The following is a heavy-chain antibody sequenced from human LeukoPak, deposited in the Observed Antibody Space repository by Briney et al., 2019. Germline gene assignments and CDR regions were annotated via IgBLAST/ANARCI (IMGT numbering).Heavy chain of an antibody. Sequence: GGSLRLSCAASGFTFSNYAVHWVRQAPGKGLEWVILISSDGSCKYYVDSVKGRFTISRDNSKNTLSLQMNSLRAEDTAVYYCVKDGGAVVAGSFDYWGQGTLVTVSS. CDR1: GFTFSNYA. CDR2: ISSDGSCK. J-gene: IGHJ4*02. D-gene: IGHD3-16*01. CDR3: VKDGGAVVAGSFDY. V-gene: IGHV3-30*04.